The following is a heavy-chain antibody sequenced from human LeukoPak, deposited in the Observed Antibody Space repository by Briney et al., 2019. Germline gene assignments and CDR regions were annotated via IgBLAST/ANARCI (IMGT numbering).Heavy chain of an antibody. CDR3: ARDTGWYFDL. J-gene: IGHJ2*01. V-gene: IGHV3-74*01. CDR2: ITSDGSST. D-gene: IGHD4-17*01. CDR1: GFIFSGYW. Sequence: GGSLRLSCAASGFIFSGYWMHWVRQAPGPGLVWVSRITSDGSSTSYADSVKGRFTISRDNAKNTLYLQMISLIAEDTTAYYCARDTGWYFDLWGRGTLVTVSS.